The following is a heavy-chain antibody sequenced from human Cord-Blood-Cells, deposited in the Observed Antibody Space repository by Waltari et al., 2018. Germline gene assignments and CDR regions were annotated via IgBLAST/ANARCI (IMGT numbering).Heavy chain of an antibody. D-gene: IGHD3-10*01. V-gene: IGHV3-73*01. CDR1: GFTFSGSA. CDR2: IRSKANSYAT. CDR3: FYGSGSYRIN. Sequence: QPGGSLKLSCAASGFTFSGSAMHWVRQASGKGLEWVGRIRSKANSYATAYAASVKGRFTISRDDSKNTAYLQMNSLKTEDTAVYYCFYGSGSYRINWGQGTLVTVSS. J-gene: IGHJ4*02.